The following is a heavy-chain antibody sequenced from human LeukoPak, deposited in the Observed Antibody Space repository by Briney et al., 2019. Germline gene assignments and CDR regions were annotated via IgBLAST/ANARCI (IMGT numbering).Heavy chain of an antibody. V-gene: IGHV4-39*07. J-gene: IGHJ6*03. CDR3: ARAIKTKFYYYYYYYMDV. D-gene: IGHD2-8*01. Sequence: SETLSLTCTVSRGPITSTNYYWAWIRQPPGKGLEWIGSLAYNGSTNYNPSLKSRVTISVDTSKNQFSLKLSSVTAADTAVYYCARAIKTKFYYYYYYYMDVWGKGTTVTVSS. CDR1: RGPITSTNYY. CDR2: LAYNGST.